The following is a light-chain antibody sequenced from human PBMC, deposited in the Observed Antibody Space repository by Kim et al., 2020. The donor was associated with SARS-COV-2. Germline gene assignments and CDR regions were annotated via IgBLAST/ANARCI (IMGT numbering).Light chain of an antibody. CDR1: SLRSYY. CDR2: GKN. V-gene: IGLV3-19*01. Sequence: SVACAQTRRITCQGDSLRSYYASWYQQKPGQAPVLVIYGKNNRPSGIPDRFSGSSSGNTASLTITGAQAEDEADYYCNSRDSSGRVFGGGTQRTVL. CDR3: NSRDSSGRV. J-gene: IGLJ3*02.